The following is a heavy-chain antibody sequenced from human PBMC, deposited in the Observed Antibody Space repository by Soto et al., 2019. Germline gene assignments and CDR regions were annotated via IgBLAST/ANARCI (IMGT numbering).Heavy chain of an antibody. V-gene: IGHV3-48*02. CDR3: ARARLLWFGELFNWFDP. J-gene: IGHJ5*02. CDR2: ISSSSSTI. CDR1: GFTFSSYS. D-gene: IGHD3-10*01. Sequence: ESGGGLVQPGGSLRLSCAASGFTFSSYSMNWVRQAPGKGLEWVSYISSSSSTIYYADSVKGRFTISRDNAKNSLYLQMNSLRDEDTAVYYCARARLLWFGELFNWFDPWGQGTLVTVSS.